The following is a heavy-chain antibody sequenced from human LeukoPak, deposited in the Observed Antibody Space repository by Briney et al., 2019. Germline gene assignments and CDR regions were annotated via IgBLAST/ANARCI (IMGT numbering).Heavy chain of an antibody. Sequence: SETLSLTCVVYGGSFSGYYWSWIRQPPGKGLEWIGEINHSGTTNYNPSLKSRVTISVDTSKNQFSLKLTSVTAADTAVYYCARGGLANYFDHWGQGTLVPVSS. V-gene: IGHV4-34*01. D-gene: IGHD3/OR15-3a*01. J-gene: IGHJ4*02. CDR1: GGSFSGYY. CDR2: INHSGTT. CDR3: ARGGLANYFDH.